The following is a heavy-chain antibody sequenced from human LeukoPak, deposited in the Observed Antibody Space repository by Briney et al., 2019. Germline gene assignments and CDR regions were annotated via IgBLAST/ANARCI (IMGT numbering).Heavy chain of an antibody. J-gene: IGHJ6*02. V-gene: IGHV3-21*01. CDR2: ITGSSNYI. D-gene: IGHD6-13*01. Sequence: GGSLRLSCESSTYSFSRFSMNWVRQAPGKGLEWVSSITGSSNYIYYADSVKGRFTISRDNAKNSLYLQMNSLGAEDTAVYYCASEASSPVNFHYGMDVWGQGTTVTVSS. CDR3: ASEASSPVNFHYGMDV. CDR1: TYSFSRFS.